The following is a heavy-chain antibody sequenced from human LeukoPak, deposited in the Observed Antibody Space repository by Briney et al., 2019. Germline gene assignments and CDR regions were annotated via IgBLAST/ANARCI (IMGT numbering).Heavy chain of an antibody. Sequence: GGSLRLSCAATGFTLSSYSMNWVRQAPGKGLEWVANINKDGSETYNVDSVKGRFNMSRDNAKKSLYLQMNSLRDEGTAMYYCARGRYSGTTYYFDYWGQGTLVSVSS. CDR1: GFTLSSYS. CDR2: INKDGSET. D-gene: IGHD5-12*01. V-gene: IGHV3-7*03. J-gene: IGHJ4*02. CDR3: ARGRYSGTTYYFDY.